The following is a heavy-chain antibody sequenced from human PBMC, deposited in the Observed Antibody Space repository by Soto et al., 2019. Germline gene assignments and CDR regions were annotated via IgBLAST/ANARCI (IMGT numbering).Heavy chain of an antibody. J-gene: IGHJ1*01. CDR1: GFTFSSYG. V-gene: IGHV3-30*18. CDR3: AKCEGWATGGPADYFQH. Sequence: QVQLVESGGGVVQPGRSLRLSCAASGFTFSSYGMHWVRQAPGKGLEWVAVISYDGSNKYYADSVKGRFTISRDNSKNTLYVQMNSLRAEDTAVYYCAKCEGWATGGPADYFQHWGQGTLVTVSS. CDR2: ISYDGSNK. D-gene: IGHD5-12*01.